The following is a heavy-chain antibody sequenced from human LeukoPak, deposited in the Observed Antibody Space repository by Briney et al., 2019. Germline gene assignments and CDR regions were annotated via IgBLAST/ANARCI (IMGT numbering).Heavy chain of an antibody. CDR1: GYTFTAYY. J-gene: IGHJ4*02. CDR2: INPNSGDT. V-gene: IGHV1-2*02. CDR3: ARDRMGDCATTSCYLAY. D-gene: IGHD2-2*01. Sequence: ASVKVSSKASGYTFTAYYLHWVRQAPGQGLEWMGWINPNSGDTNYAQKFQGRVTMTRDTSITTAYMELSRLTSDDTAIYYCARDRMGDCATTSCYLAYWGQGTLVTVSS.